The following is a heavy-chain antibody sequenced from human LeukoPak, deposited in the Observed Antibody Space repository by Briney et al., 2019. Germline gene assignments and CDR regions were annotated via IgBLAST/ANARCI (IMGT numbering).Heavy chain of an antibody. D-gene: IGHD4-17*01. CDR3: AKGRGTTVTSAANY. J-gene: IGHJ4*02. CDR1: GFTFSSYA. CDR2: ISGSDDKT. Sequence: GGSLRLSCAASGFTFSSYATNWVRQAPGKGLEWVSSISGSDDKTYYADSVKDRFTISRDNSKNTLSLQMNSLRAEDTAVYYCAKGRGTTVTSAANYWGQGTLVTVSS. V-gene: IGHV3-23*01.